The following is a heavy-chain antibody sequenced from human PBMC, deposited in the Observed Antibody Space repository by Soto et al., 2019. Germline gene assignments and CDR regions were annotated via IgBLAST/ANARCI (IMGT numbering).Heavy chain of an antibody. Sequence: SVKVSCKASGGTFSSYAISWVRQAPGQGLEWMGGIIPIFGTANYAQKFQGRVTNTADESTSTAYMELSSLRSEDTAVYYCARLGGYSDYYYYGMDVWGQGTTVTVSS. CDR2: IIPIFGTA. CDR1: GGTFSSYA. J-gene: IGHJ6*02. V-gene: IGHV1-69*13. CDR3: ARLGGYSDYYYYGMDV. D-gene: IGHD3-22*01.